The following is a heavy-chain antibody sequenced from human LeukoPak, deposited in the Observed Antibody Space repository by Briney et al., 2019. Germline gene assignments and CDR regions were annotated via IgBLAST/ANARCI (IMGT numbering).Heavy chain of an antibody. CDR1: GGTFSSYA. Sequence: SVKVSCKASGGTFSSYAISWVRQAPGQGLEWMGGIIPIFGTANYAQKFQGRVTITADESTSTAYMELSSLRSEDTAVYYCARYGSGSYYPYYFDYWGQGTLVTVSS. CDR3: ARYGSGSYYPYYFDY. D-gene: IGHD3-10*01. V-gene: IGHV1-69*13. CDR2: IIPIFGTA. J-gene: IGHJ4*02.